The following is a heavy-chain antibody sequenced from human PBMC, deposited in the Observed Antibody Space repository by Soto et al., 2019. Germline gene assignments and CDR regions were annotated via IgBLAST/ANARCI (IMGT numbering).Heavy chain of an antibody. Sequence: GASVKVSCKASGYTFTSYYMHWVRQAPGQGLEWMGIINPSGGSTSYAQKFQGRVTMTRDTSTSTVYMELSSLRSEDTAVYYCARAPYNWNDEDYYYMDVGGKGTTVTVSS. V-gene: IGHV1-46*03. CDR2: INPSGGST. J-gene: IGHJ6*03. CDR3: ARAPYNWNDEDYYYMDV. CDR1: GYTFTSYY. D-gene: IGHD1-1*01.